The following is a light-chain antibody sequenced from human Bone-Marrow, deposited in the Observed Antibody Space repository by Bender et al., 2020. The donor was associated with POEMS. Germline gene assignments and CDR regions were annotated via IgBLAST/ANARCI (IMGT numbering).Light chain of an antibody. CDR3: CTYVGSDTYV. Sequence: QSVLTQPPSVSGAPGQRVTISCTGSRSNIGAPYDVHWYRQLPGTAPKLLIYDNNSRPSGVPDRFSGSKSGNTASLTISGLQAEDEADYYCCTYVGSDTYVFGTGTTVTVL. CDR2: DNN. CDR1: RSNIGAPYD. V-gene: IGLV1-40*01. J-gene: IGLJ1*01.